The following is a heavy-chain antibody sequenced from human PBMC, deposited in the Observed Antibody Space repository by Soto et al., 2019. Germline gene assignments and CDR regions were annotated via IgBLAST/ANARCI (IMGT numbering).Heavy chain of an antibody. CDR1: GGSFSFYS. CDR2: INHSGST. D-gene: IGHD2-2*01. CDR3: ARGYCSNTSCYLYAIDV. Sequence: KPSETLSLTCALYGGSFSFYSWSWIRQPPGEGLEWIGEINHSGSTNYNPSLKSRVTISVDTSKNQFSLKLSSVTAADTAVYYCARGYCSNTSCYLYAIDVWGQGATVTVSS. J-gene: IGHJ6*02. V-gene: IGHV4-34*01.